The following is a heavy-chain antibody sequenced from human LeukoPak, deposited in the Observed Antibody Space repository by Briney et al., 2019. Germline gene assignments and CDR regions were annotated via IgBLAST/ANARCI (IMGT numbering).Heavy chain of an antibody. CDR2: ISRGGIS. J-gene: IGHJ6*02. CDR1: GFTFSVYD. V-gene: IGHV3-23*01. D-gene: IGHD2-2*03. Sequence: GGSLRLSCAASGFTFSVYDMYWIRQSPGKGLECVSVISRGGISYYADSVKGRFTISRDNSKNTLYLQMNSLRAEDTAVYYCAKVDIVVVPAAMGRYYYYGMDVWGQGTTVTVSS. CDR3: AKVDIVVVPAAMGRYYYYGMDV.